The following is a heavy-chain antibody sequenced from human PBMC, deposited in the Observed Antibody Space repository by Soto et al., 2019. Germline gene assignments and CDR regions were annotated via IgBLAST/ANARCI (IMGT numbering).Heavy chain of an antibody. J-gene: IGHJ4*02. D-gene: IGHD4-17*01. V-gene: IGHV3-74*01. CDR3: ARDSYGDYRFEY. Sequence: GGSLRLSCAASGLTFSSYWMHWVRQAPGKGLVWVSRINNDGSTTNYADSVKGRFTISRDNAKNTLYLHINSLRAEDTAVYYCARDSYGDYRFEYWGQGTLVTVPS. CDR1: GLTFSSYW. CDR2: INNDGSTT.